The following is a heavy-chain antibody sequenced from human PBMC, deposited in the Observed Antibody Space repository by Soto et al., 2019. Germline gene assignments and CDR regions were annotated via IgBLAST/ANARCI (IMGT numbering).Heavy chain of an antibody. CDR3: ARWGTTGGLEV. CDR1: GFTFRSYV. D-gene: IGHD3-16*01. J-gene: IGHJ4*02. Sequence: QVQLVESGGGVVQPGTSLRLSCVGSGFTFRSYVIHWVRQAPGKGLEWVALTSYDGSNNFYGDSVKGRFTISRHNSRNTVELQMDSLRVEDTALYYCARWGTTGGLEVWGQGTLVSVSS. CDR2: TSYDGSNN. V-gene: IGHV3-33*05.